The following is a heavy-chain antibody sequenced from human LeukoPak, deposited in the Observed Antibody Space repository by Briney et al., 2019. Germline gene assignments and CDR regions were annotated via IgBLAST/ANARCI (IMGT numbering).Heavy chain of an antibody. Sequence: GGSLRLSCAASRFTFSTYSMNWVRQAPGKGLEWVSSISGSSSHIYYADSVKGRFTISRDNAKNSLYLQMSSLRAEDTAVYYCASFDYWGQGTLVTVSS. CDR3: ASFDY. J-gene: IGHJ4*02. V-gene: IGHV3-21*01. CDR1: RFTFSTYS. CDR2: ISGSSSHI.